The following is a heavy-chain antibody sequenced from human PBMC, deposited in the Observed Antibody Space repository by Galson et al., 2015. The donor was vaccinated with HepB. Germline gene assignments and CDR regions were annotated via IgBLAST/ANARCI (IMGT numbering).Heavy chain of an antibody. V-gene: IGHV3-30*02. D-gene: IGHD6-13*01. Sequence: SLRLSCAASGFTFSSYGMHWVRQAPGKGLEWVAFIRYDGANKYYVESVKGRFTISRDNSKNTLYLHMNTLRAEDTAVYYCATDSSSWYSPMASWGQGTLVGVSS. CDR3: ATDSSSWYSPMAS. CDR1: GFTFSSYG. CDR2: IRYDGANK. J-gene: IGHJ5*02.